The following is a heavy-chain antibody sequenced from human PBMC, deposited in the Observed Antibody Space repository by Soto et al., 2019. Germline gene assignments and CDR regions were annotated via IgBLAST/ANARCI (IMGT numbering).Heavy chain of an antibody. Sequence: QERLVQSGAEVRKTGSSVKVSCKVTGGTSTRYAINWVRQAPGQGLEWMGGIVPMFGTSKYAQKCKGRVTITADTSTNIAYMELRILRSEDTAVYYCNRGSECDFWSGYLWGQGTLVSVSS. V-gene: IGHV1-69*06. D-gene: IGHD3-3*01. CDR3: NRGSECDFWSGYL. J-gene: IGHJ4*02. CDR2: IVPMFGTS. CDR1: GGTSTRYA.